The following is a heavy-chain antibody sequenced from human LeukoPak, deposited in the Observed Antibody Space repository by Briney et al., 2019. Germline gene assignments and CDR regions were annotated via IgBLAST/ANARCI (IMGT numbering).Heavy chain of an antibody. CDR3: ARGTRGYSYGSDY. Sequence: GGSLRLSCAASGFTFSSYWMHWVRQAPGKGLVWVSRINSDGSSTSYADSVKGRSTIPRDNAKNTLYLQMNSLRAEDTAVYYCARGTRGYSYGSDYWGQGTLVTVSS. CDR1: GFTFSSYW. CDR2: INSDGSST. J-gene: IGHJ4*02. V-gene: IGHV3-74*01. D-gene: IGHD5-18*01.